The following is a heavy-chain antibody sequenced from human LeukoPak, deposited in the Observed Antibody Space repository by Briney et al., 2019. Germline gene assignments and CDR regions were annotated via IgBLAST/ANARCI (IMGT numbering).Heavy chain of an antibody. CDR3: ARGLRPYYYDSSGYYTYDY. CDR1: GGTFSSYA. Sequence: SVKVSCKASGGTFSSYAISWVQQAPGQGLEWMGGIIPIFGTANYAQKFQGRVTITTDESTSTAYMELSSLRSEDTAVYYCARGLRPYYYDSSGYYTYDYWGQGTLVTVSS. D-gene: IGHD3-22*01. CDR2: IIPIFGTA. V-gene: IGHV1-69*05. J-gene: IGHJ4*02.